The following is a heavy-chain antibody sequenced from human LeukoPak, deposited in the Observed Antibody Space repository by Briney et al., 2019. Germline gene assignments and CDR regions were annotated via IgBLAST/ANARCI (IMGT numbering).Heavy chain of an antibody. CDR3: ARASAGSGSYYAPAYYYYGTDV. D-gene: IGHD3-10*01. Sequence: GGSLRLSCAASGFTVSSNYMSWVRQAPGKGLEWVSVIYSGGSTYYADSVKGRFTISRDNSKNTLYLQMNSLRAEDTAVYYCARASAGSGSYYAPAYYYYGTDVWGQGTTVTVSS. CDR1: GFTVSSNY. CDR2: IYSGGST. J-gene: IGHJ6*02. V-gene: IGHV3-53*01.